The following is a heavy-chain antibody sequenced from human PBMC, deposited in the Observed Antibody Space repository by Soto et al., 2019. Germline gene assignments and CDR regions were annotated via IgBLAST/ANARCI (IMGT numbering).Heavy chain of an antibody. Sequence: EVQLVESGGGLVQPGGSLRLSCAASGFTFSSYSMNWVRQAPGKGLEWVSYISSSSSTIYYADSVKGRFTISRDNAKNSLYLQMNSLRDEDTAVYYCARAASSSWYSWYFQHWGQGTLVTVSS. J-gene: IGHJ1*01. V-gene: IGHV3-48*02. CDR2: ISSSSSTI. D-gene: IGHD6-13*01. CDR3: ARAASSSWYSWYFQH. CDR1: GFTFSSYS.